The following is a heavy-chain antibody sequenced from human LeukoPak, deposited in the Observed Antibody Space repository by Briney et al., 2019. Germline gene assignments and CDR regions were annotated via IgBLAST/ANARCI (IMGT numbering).Heavy chain of an antibody. CDR2: ISYDGSNK. J-gene: IGHJ4*02. D-gene: IGHD3/OR15-3a*01. CDR1: GFTFSSYG. V-gene: IGHV3-30*18. CDR3: AKDGSSYDFDY. Sequence: SGGSLRLSCAASGFTFSSYGMHWVRQAPGKGLEWVAVISYDGSNKYYADSVKGRFTISRDNSKNTLYLQMNSLRAEDTAVYYCAKDGSSYDFDYWGQGTLVTVSS.